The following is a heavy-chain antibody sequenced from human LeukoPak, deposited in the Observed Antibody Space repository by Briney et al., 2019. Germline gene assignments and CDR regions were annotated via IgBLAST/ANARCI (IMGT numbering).Heavy chain of an antibody. D-gene: IGHD3-10*01. CDR1: GYTFTSCD. Sequence: GASVKVSCKASGYTFTSCDINWVRQATGQGLEWMGWMNPTSGHTGYAQNFQGRVTMTRDTSISTAYMELNSLTSEDTAVYYCARSPVGVRKKHDFWGQGTLVIVSS. J-gene: IGHJ4*02. CDR3: ARSPVGVRKKHDF. CDR2: MNPTSGHT. V-gene: IGHV1-8*01.